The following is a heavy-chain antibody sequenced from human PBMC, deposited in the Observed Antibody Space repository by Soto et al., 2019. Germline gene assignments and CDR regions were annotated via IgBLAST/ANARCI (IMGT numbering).Heavy chain of an antibody. V-gene: IGHV3-15*01. CDR3: TTLPSDY. J-gene: IGHJ4*01. Sequence: GGSLRLSWAASGFTFSNVWMSWVRQAPGKGLEWVGRIKTKTDGGTADFAAPVKGRFTISRDDSKNTLYLQMNSLKTEDTAVYYCTTLPSDYWRHVALVTVSS. CDR2: IKTKTDGGTA. CDR1: GFTFSNVW.